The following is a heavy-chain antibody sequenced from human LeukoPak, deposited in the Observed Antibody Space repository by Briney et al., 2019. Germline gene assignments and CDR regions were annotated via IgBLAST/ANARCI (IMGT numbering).Heavy chain of an antibody. D-gene: IGHD1-26*01. J-gene: IGHJ1*01. CDR1: GFTFSSYW. CDR2: INTGSSSR. CDR3: ARPTAATSLSSAFQH. Sequence: PGESLRLSCAASGFTFSSYWMHWVRQAPGKGLVWVSRINTGSSSRTYADSVKGRFTISRDNAKNTLYLEMNSLRAEDTAVYYCARPTAATSLSSAFQHWGQGTLVSVSS. V-gene: IGHV3-74*01.